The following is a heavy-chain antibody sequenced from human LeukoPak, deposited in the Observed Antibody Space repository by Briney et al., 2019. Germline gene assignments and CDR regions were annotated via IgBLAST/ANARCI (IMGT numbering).Heavy chain of an antibody. CDR2: IWYDGSNK. CDR3: ARNKWFGESTPFDY. J-gene: IGHJ4*02. V-gene: IGHV3-33*01. CDR1: GFTFSSYG. Sequence: GGSLRLSCAASGFTFSSYGMHWVRQAPGKGLDGVAVIWYDGSNKYCADSVKGRFTISRDNSKNTLYLQMNSLRAEDTAVYYCARNKWFGESTPFDYWGQGTLVTVSS. D-gene: IGHD3-10*01.